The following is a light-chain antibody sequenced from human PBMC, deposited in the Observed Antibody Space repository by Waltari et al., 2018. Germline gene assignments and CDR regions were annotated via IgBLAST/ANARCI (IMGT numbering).Light chain of an antibody. CDR3: MQALQFPST. J-gene: IGKJ2*02. CDR1: QSLLHSNGYNY. V-gene: IGKV2-28*01. Sequence: DIVMTQFPLSLPVTPGEPASISCRPSQSLLHSNGYNYLDWYLQRAGPSPQLLIFLGSLRAAGVSDRFSGSGSGTDFTLKISTVEAEDVGVYYCMQALQFPSTFGQGTKLEI. CDR2: LGS.